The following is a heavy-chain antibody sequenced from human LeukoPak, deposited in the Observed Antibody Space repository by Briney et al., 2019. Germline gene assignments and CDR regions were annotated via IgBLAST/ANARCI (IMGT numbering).Heavy chain of an antibody. Sequence: ASVKVSFTASGYTFTSYYMHWVRQAPGQGLEWMGIINPSGGSTSYAQKFQGRVTMTRDTSTSTVYMELSSLRSEDTAVYYCARGVLGGYGMDVWGQGTTVTVSS. J-gene: IGHJ6*02. CDR2: INPSGGST. CDR3: ARGVLGGYGMDV. D-gene: IGHD1-26*01. V-gene: IGHV1-46*01. CDR1: GYTFTSYY.